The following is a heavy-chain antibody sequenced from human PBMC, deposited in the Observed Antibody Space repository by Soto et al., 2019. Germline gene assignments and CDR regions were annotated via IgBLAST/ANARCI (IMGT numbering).Heavy chain of an antibody. CDR1: GFTFSSYG. Sequence: GGSLRLSCAASGFTFSSYGMHWVRQAPGKGLEWVAVIWYDGSNKYYADSVKGRFTISRDNSKNTLYLQMNSLRAEDTAVYYCARDLPEWLSHFDYWGQGTLVTVS. CDR3: ARDLPEWLSHFDY. D-gene: IGHD3-3*01. CDR2: IWYDGSNK. J-gene: IGHJ4*02. V-gene: IGHV3-33*01.